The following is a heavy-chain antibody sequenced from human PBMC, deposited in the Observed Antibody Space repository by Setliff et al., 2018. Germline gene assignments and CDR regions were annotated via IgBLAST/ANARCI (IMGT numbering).Heavy chain of an antibody. D-gene: IGHD5-12*01. CDR1: GASVRSGPYY. V-gene: IGHV4-61*01. Sequence: NPSETLSLTCTVSGASVRSGPYYWSWIRQPPGKGLEWIGFISYIGNTNYNPSLKSRITISLDTSKNQFSLKVNSVTAADTAVYYCARGPPGYNPYHWFDPWGQGTLVTVSS. CDR2: ISYIGNT. J-gene: IGHJ5*02. CDR3: ARGPPGYNPYHWFDP.